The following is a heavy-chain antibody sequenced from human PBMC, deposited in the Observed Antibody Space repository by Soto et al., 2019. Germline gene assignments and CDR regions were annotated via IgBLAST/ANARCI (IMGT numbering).Heavy chain of an antibody. J-gene: IGHJ4*02. Sequence: ASVKVSCKASGYTFTSYGISWVRQAPGQGLEWMGWISAYNGNTNYAQKLQGRVTMTTDTSTSTAYMELRSLRSDDTAVYYCARDQSKEYSSSWYVDYWGQGTLVTVP. CDR3: ARDQSKEYSSSWYVDY. V-gene: IGHV1-18*01. CDR2: ISAYNGNT. CDR1: GYTFTSYG. D-gene: IGHD6-13*01.